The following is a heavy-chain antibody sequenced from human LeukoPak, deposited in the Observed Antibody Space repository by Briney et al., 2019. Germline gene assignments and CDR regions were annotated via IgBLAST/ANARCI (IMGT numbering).Heavy chain of an antibody. D-gene: IGHD3-22*01. CDR2: IIPIFGTA. Sequence: SVKVSCKASGGTFSSYAISWVRQAPGQGLEWMGGIIPIFGTANYAQKFQGRVTITTDESTSTAYMELSSLRSEDTAVYYCARDLVDSSGSHLNWFDPWGQGTLVTVSS. J-gene: IGHJ5*02. V-gene: IGHV1-69*05. CDR1: GGTFSSYA. CDR3: ARDLVDSSGSHLNWFDP.